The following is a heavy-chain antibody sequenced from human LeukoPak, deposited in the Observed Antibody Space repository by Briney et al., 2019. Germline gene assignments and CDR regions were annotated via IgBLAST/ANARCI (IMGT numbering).Heavy chain of an antibody. CDR2: IYYSGST. D-gene: IGHD3-10*01. CDR1: GGSTSSSRYY. J-gene: IGHJ4*02. Sequence: SETLSLTRMQPGGSTSSSRYYWGWIRQPPGKGLEWIGSIYYSGSTYYNPSLKSRVTISVDTSKNQFSLKLSSVTAAKTAVYCCARHYGYWGQGTLVTVSS. CDR3: ARHYGY. V-gene: IGHV4-39*01.